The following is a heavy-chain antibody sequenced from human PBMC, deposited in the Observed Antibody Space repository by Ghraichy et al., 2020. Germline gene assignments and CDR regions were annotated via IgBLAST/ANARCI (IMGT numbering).Heavy chain of an antibody. CDR2: TSYDGDNK. CDR1: GFTFSSYG. Sequence: GGSLRLSCAASGFTFSSYGMHWVRQAPGKGLEWVAVTSYDGDNKYYADSVKGRFTISRDNSKNTLYLQMNSLRAEDTAVYYCAKDLRYCTSTNCYAYYYYGVDVWGQGTTVTVSS. J-gene: IGHJ6*02. D-gene: IGHD2-2*01. CDR3: AKDLRYCTSTNCYAYYYYGVDV. V-gene: IGHV3-30*18.